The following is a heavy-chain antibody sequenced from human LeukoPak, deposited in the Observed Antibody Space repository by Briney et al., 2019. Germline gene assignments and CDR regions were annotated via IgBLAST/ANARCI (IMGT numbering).Heavy chain of an antibody. D-gene: IGHD2-2*01. CDR1: GGTFSSYA. CDR2: IIPIFGTA. J-gene: IGHJ4*02. CDR3: ARTAGRRTSCFGY. Sequence: ASVKVFCKASGGTFSSYAISWVRQAPGQGLEWMGRIIPIFGTANYAQKFQGRVTITTDESTSTAYMELSSLSSEDTAVYYCARTAGRRTSCFGYWGQGTLVTVSS. V-gene: IGHV1-69*05.